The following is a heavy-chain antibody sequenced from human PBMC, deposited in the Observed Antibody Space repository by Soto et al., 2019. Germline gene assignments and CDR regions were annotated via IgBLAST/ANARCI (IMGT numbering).Heavy chain of an antibody. J-gene: IGHJ6*02. CDR2: IIPIFGTA. CDR1: GGTFSSYA. V-gene: IGHV1-69*01. CDR3: ERGKEDYYDRSGYYYYYGMDV. Sequence: QVQLVQSGAEVKKPGSSVKVSCKASGGTFSSYAISWGRKAPGKGLDWMGGIIPIFGTATSAQTFQGRVTITADESRSTAYMEVRILRSEDPVVYYCERGKEDYYDRSGYYYYYGMDVWGRGSTVTVSS. D-gene: IGHD3-22*01.